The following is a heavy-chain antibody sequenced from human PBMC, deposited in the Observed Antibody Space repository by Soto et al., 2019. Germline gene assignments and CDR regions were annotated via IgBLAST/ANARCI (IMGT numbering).Heavy chain of an antibody. V-gene: IGHV4-31*03. CDR3: AAESLEEWEIDY. J-gene: IGHJ4*01. D-gene: IGHD1-26*01. CDR2: IYYSGST. CDR1: GGSISSGGYY. Sequence: PSETLSLTCTVSGGSISSGGYYWSWIRQHPGKGLEWIGYIYYSGSTYYNPSLKSRVTISVDTSKNQFSLKLSSVTAADTAVYYCAAESLEEWEIDYWGHGTLVTVSS.